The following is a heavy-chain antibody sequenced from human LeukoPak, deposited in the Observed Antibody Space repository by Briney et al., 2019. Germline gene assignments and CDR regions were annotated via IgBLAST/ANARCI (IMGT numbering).Heavy chain of an antibody. J-gene: IGHJ5*02. CDR1: GFTFSDFY. CDR2: ISGSAGTI. V-gene: IGHV3-11*01. D-gene: IGHD3-9*01. Sequence: GGSLRLSCAASGFTFSDFYMTWIRQAPGKGLEWVSYISGSAGTIYYADSVKGRFTISRDNAKNSLYLQMNSLRAEDTAMYYCARGGYILTTNWFDPWGQGTLVTVSS. CDR3: ARGGYILTTNWFDP.